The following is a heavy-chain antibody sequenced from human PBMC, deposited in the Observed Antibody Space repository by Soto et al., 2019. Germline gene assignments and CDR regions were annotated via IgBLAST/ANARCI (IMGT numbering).Heavy chain of an antibody. CDR1: GFTFSSYG. J-gene: IGHJ4*02. D-gene: IGHD2-2*01. V-gene: IGHV3-33*01. Sequence: QVQLVESGGGVVQPGRSLRLSCVATGFTFSSYGMNWVRQAPGKGLEWVAVMWYDGSKQYYADSVKGRFSISRDNSKDTLYLQMNSLRAEDTAVYYCARDVVGYCRRSTCEKSDYWGQGTLVTVSS. CDR3: ARDVVGYCRRSTCEKSDY. CDR2: MWYDGSKQ.